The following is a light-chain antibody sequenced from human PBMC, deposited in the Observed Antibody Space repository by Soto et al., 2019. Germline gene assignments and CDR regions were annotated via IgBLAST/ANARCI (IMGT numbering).Light chain of an antibody. V-gene: IGKV2-28*01. CDR2: MGA. J-gene: IGKJ2*01. CDR3: MQSLQTLYT. Sequence: EIVMTQSPLSLSVTPGEAASISCRSNQSLLKSGGYNYLDWYLQKPGQSPQVVIYMGAGRAPGVPDRFSGRGSGTSSTLEISRVEAEDVGIYYCMQSLQTLYTFGQGTKLEIK. CDR1: QSLLKSGGYNY.